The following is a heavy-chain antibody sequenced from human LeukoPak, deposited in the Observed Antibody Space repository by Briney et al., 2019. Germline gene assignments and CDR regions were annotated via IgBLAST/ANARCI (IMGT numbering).Heavy chain of an antibody. CDR2: INWNSGNI. Sequence: SLRLSCAGAGFTFDDSVMHWVRQAPGKGLEWVSTINWNSGNIGYADSVKGRFTISRDNAKNSLFLQMNSLRTEDTALYYCAKGGHPTRYYYGMDVWGQGTTVTVSS. CDR1: GFTFDDSV. CDR3: AKGGHPTRYYYGMDV. V-gene: IGHV3-9*01. J-gene: IGHJ6*02. D-gene: IGHD2-15*01.